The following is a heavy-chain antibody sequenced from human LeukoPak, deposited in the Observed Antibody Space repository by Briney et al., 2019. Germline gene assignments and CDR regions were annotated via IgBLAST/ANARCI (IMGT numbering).Heavy chain of an antibody. Sequence: SETLSLTCTVSGGSISSYYWSWIRQPPGKGLEWIGYIYYSGSTNYNPSLKSRVTISVDTSKNQFSLKLSSVTAADTAVYYCAETQRHSSGWPFEYWGQGTLVTVSS. D-gene: IGHD6-19*01. J-gene: IGHJ4*02. CDR2: IYYSGST. CDR1: GGSISSYY. V-gene: IGHV4-59*01. CDR3: AETQRHSSGWPFEY.